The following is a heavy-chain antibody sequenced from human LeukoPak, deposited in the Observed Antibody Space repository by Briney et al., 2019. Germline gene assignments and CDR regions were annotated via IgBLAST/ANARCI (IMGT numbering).Heavy chain of an antibody. V-gene: IGHV1-46*01. J-gene: IGHJ3*02. Sequence: ASVKVSCKASGYTFTSYYMHWVRQAPGQGLEWMGIINPSGGSTSYAQKFQGRDTMTRDTSTSTVYMELSSLRSEDTAVYYCASSVPDDAFDIWGQGTMVTVSS. D-gene: IGHD6-19*01. CDR1: GYTFTSYY. CDR2: INPSGGST. CDR3: ASSVPDDAFDI.